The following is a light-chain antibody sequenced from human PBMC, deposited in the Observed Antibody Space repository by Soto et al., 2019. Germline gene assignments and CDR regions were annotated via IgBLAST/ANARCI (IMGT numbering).Light chain of an antibody. J-gene: IGKJ1*01. CDR2: DLS. CDR1: QSVTSNY. CDR3: RQHSSSPWT. V-gene: IGKV3D-20*02. Sequence: EIVLTQSPGTLSLSPGESAALSCRASQSVTSNYLVWYRQKPGQAPRLLIYDLSSRAASIPDRFNGSGSGTDFPLPITSLGHEDSAVYYCRQHSSSPWTFRQGTRVEV.